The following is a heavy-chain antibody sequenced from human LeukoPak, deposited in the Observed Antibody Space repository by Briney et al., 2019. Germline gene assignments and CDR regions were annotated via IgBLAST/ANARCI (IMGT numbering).Heavy chain of an antibody. V-gene: IGHV1-8*01. Sequence: ASVKVSCKASGYTFTSYDINWVRKATGQGLEWMGWMNPNRGNTGYAQKFQGRVTMTRNTSISTAYMELSSLRSEDTAVYYCARGGNYDFWSGLSRSYYYYYMDVWGKGTTVTVSS. J-gene: IGHJ6*03. CDR3: ARGGNYDFWSGLSRSYYYYYMDV. CDR1: GYTFTSYD. CDR2: MNPNRGNT. D-gene: IGHD3-3*01.